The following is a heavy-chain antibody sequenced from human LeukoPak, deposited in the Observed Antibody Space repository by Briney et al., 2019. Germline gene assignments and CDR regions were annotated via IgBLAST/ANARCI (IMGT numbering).Heavy chain of an antibody. CDR2: INHSGST. CDR3: ARSTGWLNGH. D-gene: IGHD2-8*02. Sequence: SETLSLTCAVYGGSFSGYYWSWIRQPPGKGLEWIGEINHSGSTNYNPSLKSRVTISVDTSKNQFSLQLNSVTPEDSAVYYCARSTGWLNGHWGQGTLVTVSS. CDR1: GGSFSGYY. V-gene: IGHV4-34*01. J-gene: IGHJ4*02.